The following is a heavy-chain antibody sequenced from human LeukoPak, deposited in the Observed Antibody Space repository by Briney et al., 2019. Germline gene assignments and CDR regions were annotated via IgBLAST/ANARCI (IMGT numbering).Heavy chain of an antibody. Sequence: GGSLRLSCAASGFTVSGTHMSWVRQAPGKGLEWVAAMYTGGTTYYADSVTGRFTISRDNSKNTLYLHMNSLRAEDTAVYYCAKDEATSGGGLASWGQGTLVTVSS. CDR1: GFTVSGTH. J-gene: IGHJ4*02. V-gene: IGHV3-53*01. CDR2: MYTGGTT. CDR3: AKDEATSGGGLAS. D-gene: IGHD3-16*01.